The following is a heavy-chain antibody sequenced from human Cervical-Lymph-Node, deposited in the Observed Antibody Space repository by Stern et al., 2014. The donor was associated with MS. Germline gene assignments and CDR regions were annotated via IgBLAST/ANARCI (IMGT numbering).Heavy chain of an antibody. CDR3: ARGSGDNWFGP. J-gene: IGHJ5*02. Sequence: QDQLVQSGAEVKKPGSSVKVSCKSSGGISWVRQARGQGLERMGGVIPFVGTSNYAQKFQGRVIITADTSTNTTYLHLSRLTSADTAVYYCARGSGDNWFGPWGQGTLVTVSS. V-gene: IGHV1-69*14. D-gene: IGHD3-10*01. CDR2: VIPFVGTS. CDR1: GG.